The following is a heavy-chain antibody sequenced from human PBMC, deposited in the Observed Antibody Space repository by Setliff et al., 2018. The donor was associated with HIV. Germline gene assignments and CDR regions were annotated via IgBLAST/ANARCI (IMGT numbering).Heavy chain of an antibody. J-gene: IGHJ1*01. V-gene: IGHV3-48*03. CDR3: ATKEPGTTYFQH. CDR1: KFTFTNYE. Sequence: LRLSCTASKFTFTNYELNWVRQAPGKGLEWISYISTTASHIYYADSVKGRFTISRDSAKNSLYLEMKSLRAEDTAVYYCATKEPGTTYFQHWGQGTLVTVS. D-gene: IGHD1-1*01. CDR2: ISTTASHI.